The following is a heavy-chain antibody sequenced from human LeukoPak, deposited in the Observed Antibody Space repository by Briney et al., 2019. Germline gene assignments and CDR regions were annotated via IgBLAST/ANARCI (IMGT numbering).Heavy chain of an antibody. CDR1: GYSFTSYW. CDR3: ASPAKRDCSGGSCYPGGAFDI. CDR2: IYPGDSDT. J-gene: IGHJ3*02. Sequence: GESLKISCKGSGYSFTSYWIGWVRQMPGKGREWMGIIYPGDSDTRYSPSFQGQVTISADKSISTAYLQWSSLKASDTAMYYCASPAKRDCSGGSCYPGGAFDIWGQGTMVTVSS. V-gene: IGHV5-51*01. D-gene: IGHD2-15*01.